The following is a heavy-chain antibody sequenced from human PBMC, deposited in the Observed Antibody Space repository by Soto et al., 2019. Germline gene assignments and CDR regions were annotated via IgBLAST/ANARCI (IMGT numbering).Heavy chain of an antibody. V-gene: IGHV3-15*01. D-gene: IGHD3-16*01. Sequence: PGGSLRLSCAASGFTFSNAWMSWVRQAPGKGLEWVGRIKSKTDGGTTDYAAPVKGRFTISRDDSKNTLYLQMNSLKTEDTAVYYCTTGLTLRSRYGMDVWGQGTTVTVSS. J-gene: IGHJ6*02. CDR2: IKSKTDGGTT. CDR3: TTGLTLRSRYGMDV. CDR1: GFTFSNAW.